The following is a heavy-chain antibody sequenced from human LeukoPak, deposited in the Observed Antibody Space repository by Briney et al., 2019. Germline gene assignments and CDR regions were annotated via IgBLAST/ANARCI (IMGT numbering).Heavy chain of an antibody. CDR3: AKSIAARPDWYFDL. J-gene: IGHJ2*01. V-gene: IGHV3-30*04. CDR2: ISYDGNHK. D-gene: IGHD6-6*01. Sequence: PGRSLRLSCAASGFTFSHYAMHWVRQAPGEGLEWVAVISYDGNHKYYADSVKGRFTISRDNSKNTLYLQMNSLRAEDTAVYYCAKSIAARPDWYFDLWGRGTLVTVSS. CDR1: GFTFSHYA.